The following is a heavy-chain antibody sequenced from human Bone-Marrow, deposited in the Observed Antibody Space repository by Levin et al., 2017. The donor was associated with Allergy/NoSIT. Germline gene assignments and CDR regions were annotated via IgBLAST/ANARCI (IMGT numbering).Heavy chain of an antibody. CDR1: GFTFSNAW. V-gene: IGHV3-15*01. D-gene: IGHD6-13*01. CDR3: TTGFSSWYVSGSTYFDY. CDR2: IKSKTDGGTT. J-gene: IGHJ4*02. Sequence: SCAASGFTFSNAWMSWVRQAPGKGLEWVGRIKSKTDGGTTDYAAPVKGRFTISRDDSKNTLYLQMNSLKTEDTAVYYCTTGFSSWYVSGSTYFDYWGQGTLVTVSS.